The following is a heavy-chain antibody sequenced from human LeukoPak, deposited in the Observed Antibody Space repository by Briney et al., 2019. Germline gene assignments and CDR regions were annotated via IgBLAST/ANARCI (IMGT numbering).Heavy chain of an antibody. Sequence: ASVKVSCKASGYTFTGYYMHWVRQASGQGLEWMGWINPNSGGTNYAQKFQGRVTMTRDTSISTAYMELSRLRSDDTAVYYCAREERYYYYMDVWGKGTTVTISS. CDR2: INPNSGGT. J-gene: IGHJ6*03. CDR3: AREERYYYYMDV. CDR1: GYTFTGYY. V-gene: IGHV1-2*02.